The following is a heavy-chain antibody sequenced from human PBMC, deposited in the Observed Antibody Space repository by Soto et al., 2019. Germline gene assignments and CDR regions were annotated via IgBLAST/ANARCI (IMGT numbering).Heavy chain of an antibody. CDR2: INHSGST. CDR1: GGSFSGYY. CDR3: ARDRIVLLWFGQVNWFDP. V-gene: IGHV4-34*01. J-gene: IGHJ5*02. D-gene: IGHD3-10*01. Sequence: SETLSLTCAVYGGSFSGYYWSWIRQPPGKGLEWIGEINHSGSTNYNPSLKSRVTISVDTSKNQFSLKLSSVTAADTAVYYCARDRIVLLWFGQVNWFDPWGQGTLVTVSS.